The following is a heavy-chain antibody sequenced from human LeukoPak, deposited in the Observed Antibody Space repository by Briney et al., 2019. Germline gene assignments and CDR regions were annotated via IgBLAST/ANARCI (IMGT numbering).Heavy chain of an antibody. CDR2: ISGSGGDT. V-gene: IGHV3-23*01. Sequence: HAGGSLRLSCEGSAFIFSGHWMNWVRQTPGKGLEWVSVISGSGGDTYYADSVKGRFTISGDNSKNTVYLQMNSLRAEDTALYYCAKGGVYGDYYFDYWGQGTLVTVSS. D-gene: IGHD4-17*01. CDR1: AFIFSGHW. J-gene: IGHJ4*02. CDR3: AKGGVYGDYYFDY.